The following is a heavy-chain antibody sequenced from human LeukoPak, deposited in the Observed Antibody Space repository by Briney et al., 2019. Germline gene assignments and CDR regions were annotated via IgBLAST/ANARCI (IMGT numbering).Heavy chain of an antibody. CDR3: ARDGVYGDYHDY. D-gene: IGHD4-17*01. V-gene: IGHV3-7*01. Sequence: GGSLRLSCAASGFTVSSYWMGWVRPAPGKGLEWVANIKQDGSEKYYVDSVKGRFTISRDNAKTSLYLQMNSLRAADTAVYYCARDGVYGDYHDYWGQGTLVTVSS. CDR2: IKQDGSEK. CDR1: GFTVSSYW. J-gene: IGHJ4*02.